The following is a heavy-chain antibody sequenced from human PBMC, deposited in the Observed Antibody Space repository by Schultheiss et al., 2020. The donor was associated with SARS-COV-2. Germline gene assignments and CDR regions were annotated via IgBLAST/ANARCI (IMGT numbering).Heavy chain of an antibody. V-gene: IGHV3-11*01. Sequence: GGSLRLSCAASGFTFSDYYMSWIRQAPGKGLEWVSYISSSGSTIYYADSVKGRFTISRDNAKNSLYLQMNSLRAEDTAVYYCARDEDETPQRNYYYYGMDVWGQGTTVTVSS. CDR3: ARDEDETPQRNYYYYGMDV. J-gene: IGHJ6*02. D-gene: IGHD4-23*01. CDR1: GFTFSDYY. CDR2: ISSSGSTI.